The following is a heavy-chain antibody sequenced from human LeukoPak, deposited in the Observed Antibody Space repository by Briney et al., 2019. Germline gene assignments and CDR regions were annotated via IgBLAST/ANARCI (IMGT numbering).Heavy chain of an antibody. Sequence: GASVKVSCKASGYTFTGYYMHWVRQAPGQGLERMGWINPNSGGTNYAQKFQGRVTMTRDTSISTAYMELSRLRSDDTAVYYCAIEYYYDSSGYRYFDYWGQGTLVTVSS. CDR2: INPNSGGT. CDR3: AIEYYYDSSGYRYFDY. V-gene: IGHV1-2*02. J-gene: IGHJ4*02. D-gene: IGHD3-22*01. CDR1: GYTFTGYY.